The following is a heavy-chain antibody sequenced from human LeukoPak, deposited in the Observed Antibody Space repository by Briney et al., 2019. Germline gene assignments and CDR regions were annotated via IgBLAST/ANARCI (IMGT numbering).Heavy chain of an antibody. J-gene: IGHJ4*02. CDR2: ISGSGGST. CDR1: GFTFSSYA. CDR3: AKLWVMITFGGVIDIEAPGSSGDY. Sequence: GESLRLSCAASGFTFSSYAMSWVRQAPGKGLEWVSAISGSGGSTDYADSVKGRFTISRDNSKNTLYLQMNSLRAEDTAVYYCAKLWVMITFGGVIDIEAPGSSGDYWGQGTLVTVSS. D-gene: IGHD3-16*02. V-gene: IGHV3-23*01.